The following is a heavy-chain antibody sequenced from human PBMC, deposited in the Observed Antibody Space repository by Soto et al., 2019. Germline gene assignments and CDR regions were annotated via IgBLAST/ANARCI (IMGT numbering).Heavy chain of an antibody. J-gene: IGHJ3*02. V-gene: IGHV1-18*01. CDR3: ARDLRYCTNGVCYTTGFANI. D-gene: IGHD2-8*01. CDR2: ISAYNGNT. Sequence: ASVKVSCKASGYTFTSYGISWVRQAPGQGLEWMGWISAYNGNTNYAQKLQGRVTMTTDTSTSTAYMELRSLRSDDTAVYYCARDLRYCTNGVCYTTGFANIWGQGTMVTVSS. CDR1: GYTFTSYG.